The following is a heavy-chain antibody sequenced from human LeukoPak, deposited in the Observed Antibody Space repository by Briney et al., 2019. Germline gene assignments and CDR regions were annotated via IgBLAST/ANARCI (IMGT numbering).Heavy chain of an antibody. Sequence: GGSLRLSCAASGFTFHNYAIHWVRQAPGKGLEWVSLTSGDGITTYFADSVKGRFTISRDNSKSSLFLQMNSLRTEDTALYYCATQDGYDNSGHYGYWGQGTLVTVSS. CDR1: GFTFHNYA. V-gene: IGHV3-43*02. J-gene: IGHJ4*02. CDR3: ATQDGYDNSGHYGY. CDR2: TSGDGITT. D-gene: IGHD3-22*01.